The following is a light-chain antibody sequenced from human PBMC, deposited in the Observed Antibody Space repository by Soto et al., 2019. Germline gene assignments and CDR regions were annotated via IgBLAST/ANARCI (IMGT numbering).Light chain of an antibody. Sequence: DVQMTQSTSTLYASVGDRVTINCRASQSINNLLAWYQQKPGKAPKFLIYDVSTLESGVPSRFSGSGSGTEFTLTISSLQPEDFATYYCQQYDSYPLTFGGGTKVDIK. J-gene: IGKJ4*01. CDR2: DVS. V-gene: IGKV1-5*01. CDR1: QSINNL. CDR3: QQYDSYPLT.